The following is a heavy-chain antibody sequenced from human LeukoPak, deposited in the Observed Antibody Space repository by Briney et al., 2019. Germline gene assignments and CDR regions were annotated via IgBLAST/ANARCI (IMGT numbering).Heavy chain of an antibody. CDR3: ARDKFHIVVVVAATQIPLDY. Sequence: ASVKVSCKASGYTFTSYGISWVRQAPGQGLEWMGWISAYNGNTNYAQKLQGRVTMTTDTSTSTAYMELRSLRSDDTAVYYCARDKFHIVVVVAATQIPLDYWGQGTLVTVSS. J-gene: IGHJ4*02. CDR2: ISAYNGNT. V-gene: IGHV1-18*01. CDR1: GYTFTSYG. D-gene: IGHD2-15*01.